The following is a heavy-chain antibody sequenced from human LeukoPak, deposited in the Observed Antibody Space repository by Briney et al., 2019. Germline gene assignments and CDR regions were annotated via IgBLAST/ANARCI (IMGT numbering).Heavy chain of an antibody. V-gene: IGHV3-7*01. Sequence: GGSLRLSCVASGFAFSDFWMSWVRQAPGKGLEWVADIKKDGSEKDYVDSVKGRFTISRDNAKNSLYLQMDSLRAEDTAVYYCATYMNWVAGDVWGQGTTVSVSS. J-gene: IGHJ6*02. CDR2: IKKDGSEK. D-gene: IGHD7-27*01. CDR3: ATYMNWVAGDV. CDR1: GFAFSDFW.